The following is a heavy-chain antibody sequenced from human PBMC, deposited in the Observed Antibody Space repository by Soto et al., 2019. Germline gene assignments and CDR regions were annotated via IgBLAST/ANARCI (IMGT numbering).Heavy chain of an antibody. V-gene: IGHV4-59*01. J-gene: IGHJ4*02. CDR1: GGPIRSYY. CDR3: AREGFSGSAALDY. CDR2: IAYTGIT. D-gene: IGHD6-19*01. Sequence: QVHLQESGPGLLKPSETLSLTCSVSGGPIRSYYLSWVRQAPGKELECIAYIAYTGITGYNPSPRSGVTISGDTSQNVFTLKMTTVTAANTAVYYCAREGFSGSAALDYWGQGSLVTVAS.